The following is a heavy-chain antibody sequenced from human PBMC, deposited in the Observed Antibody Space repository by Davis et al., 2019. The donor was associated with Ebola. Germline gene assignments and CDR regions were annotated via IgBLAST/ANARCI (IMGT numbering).Heavy chain of an antibody. CDR3: ARDSLIGLGYYGMDV. V-gene: IGHV3-48*03. D-gene: IGHD3-16*02. J-gene: IGHJ6*02. CDR1: GFTFSSYE. CDR2: ISSSGSTI. Sequence: GESLKISCAASGFTFSSYEMNWVRQAPGKGLEWVSYISSSGSTIYYADSVKGRFTISRDNAKNSLYLQMNSLRAEDTAVYYCARDSLIGLGYYGMDVWGQGTTVTVSS.